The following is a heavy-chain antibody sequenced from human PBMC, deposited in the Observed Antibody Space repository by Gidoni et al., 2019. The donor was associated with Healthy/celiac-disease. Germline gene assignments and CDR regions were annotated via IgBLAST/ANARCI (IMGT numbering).Heavy chain of an antibody. Sequence: QVQLVQSGAEVKKPGASVKVSCKASGYTFTSSYMHWVRQAPGQGLEWMGIINPSGGSTSYAQKFQGRVTMTRDTSTSTVYMELSSLRSEDTVVYYCARVGDYDFWSGYFAGWFDPWGQGTLVTVSS. CDR1: GYTFTSSY. CDR2: INPSGGST. CDR3: ARVGDYDFWSGYFAGWFDP. J-gene: IGHJ5*02. V-gene: IGHV1-46*01. D-gene: IGHD3-3*01.